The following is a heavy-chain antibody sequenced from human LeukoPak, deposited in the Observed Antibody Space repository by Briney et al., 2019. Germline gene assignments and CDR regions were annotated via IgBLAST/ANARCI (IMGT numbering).Heavy chain of an antibody. V-gene: IGHV4-4*07. CDR2: IYTSGSS. J-gene: IGHJ4*02. D-gene: IGHD6-13*01. CDR1: GGSISSYY. CDR3: ARVAAAGTSLDY. Sequence: SETLSLTCTVSGGSISSYYWNWIRQPAGKGLEWIGRIYTSGSSNCNPSLKSRVTMSVDTSKNQFSLKLSSVTAADTAVYYCARVAAAGTSLDYWGQGTLVTVSS.